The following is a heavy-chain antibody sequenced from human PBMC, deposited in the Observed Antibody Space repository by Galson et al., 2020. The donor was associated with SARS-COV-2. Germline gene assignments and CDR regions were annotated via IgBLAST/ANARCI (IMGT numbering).Heavy chain of an antibody. CDR2: ISSSGSTI. CDR3: ARWGYCSRTSCDTWVMDV. Sequence: GGSLRLSCAASGFPFSSYEMNWVRQAPGKGLEWVSYISSSGSTIYYADSVKPRFTISRDNAKNSLYLQMNSLRAEDTAVYYCARWGYCSRTSCDTWVMDVWGQGTTVTVSS. V-gene: IGHV3-48*03. CDR1: GFPFSSYE. D-gene: IGHD2-2*02. J-gene: IGHJ6*02.